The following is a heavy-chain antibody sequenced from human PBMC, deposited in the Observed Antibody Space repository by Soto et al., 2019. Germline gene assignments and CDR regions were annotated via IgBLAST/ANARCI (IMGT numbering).Heavy chain of an antibody. CDR3: ARDIGYESSGYYEGEIYYFDY. J-gene: IGHJ4*02. CDR2: IYYSGST. CDR1: GGSISSYY. Sequence: QVQLQESGPGLVKPSETLSLTCTVSGGSISSYYWSWIRQPPGKGLEWMGYIYYSGSTNYNPSLTSRVTISVDTDQTQFSLKLSSVTAADTAVYYCARDIGYESSGYYEGEIYYFDYWGQGTLVTVSS. D-gene: IGHD3-22*01. V-gene: IGHV4-59*01.